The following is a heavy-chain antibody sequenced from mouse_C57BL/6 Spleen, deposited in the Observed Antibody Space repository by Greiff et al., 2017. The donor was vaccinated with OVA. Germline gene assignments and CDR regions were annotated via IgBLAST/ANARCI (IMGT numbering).Heavy chain of an antibody. CDR1: GYTFTDYE. D-gene: IGHD1-1*01. CDR2: IDPETGGT. CDR3: TRSGSSYVAWFAD. J-gene: IGHJ3*01. Sequence: QVQLQQSGAELVRPGASVTLSCKASGYTFTDYEMHWVKQTPVHGLEWIGAIDPETGGTAYNQKFKGKAILTADKSSSTAYMELRSLTSEDSAVYYCTRSGSSYVAWFADWGQGTLVTVSA. V-gene: IGHV1-15*01.